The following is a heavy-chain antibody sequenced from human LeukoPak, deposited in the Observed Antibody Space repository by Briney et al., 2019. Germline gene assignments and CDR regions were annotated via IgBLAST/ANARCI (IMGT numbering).Heavy chain of an antibody. Sequence: GGSLRLSCAASGFTFSAYEMNWVRQAPGKGLEWVSYISSRADTIYYADSVKGRFTISRDSAKNSLYLQMNSLRAEDTAVYYCARGYRSNYYYDSSTYSDYWGQGTLVTVSS. D-gene: IGHD3-22*01. CDR3: ARGYRSNYYYDSSTYSDY. J-gene: IGHJ4*02. V-gene: IGHV3-48*03. CDR2: ISSRADTI. CDR1: GFTFSAYE.